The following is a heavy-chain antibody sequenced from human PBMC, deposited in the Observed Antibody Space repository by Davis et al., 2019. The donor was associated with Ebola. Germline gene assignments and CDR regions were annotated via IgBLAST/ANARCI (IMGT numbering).Heavy chain of an antibody. J-gene: IGHJ6*04. CDR2: INPNSGGT. CDR1: GYTFTGYY. CDR3: ARDSSGWYGYGMDV. V-gene: IGHV1-2*06. Sequence: ASVKVSCKASGYTFTGYYMHWVRQAPGRGLEWMGRINPNSGGTNYAQKFQGRVTMTRDTSISTAYMELSRLRSDDTAVYYCARDSSGWYGYGMDVWGKGTTVTVSS. D-gene: IGHD6-19*01.